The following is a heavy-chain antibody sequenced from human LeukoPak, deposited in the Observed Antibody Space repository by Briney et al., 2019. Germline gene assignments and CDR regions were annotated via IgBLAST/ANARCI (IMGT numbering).Heavy chain of an antibody. V-gene: IGHV4-34*01. CDR3: ARKVEAPYYDFWSGYSPYYFDY. CDR2: INHSGST. Sequence: SETLSLTCAVYGGSFSGYYWSWIRQPPGKGLEWIGEINHSGSTNYNPSLKSRVTISVGPSKNQFSLKLSSVTAADTAVYYCARKVEAPYYDFWSGYSPYYFDYWGQGTLVTVSS. CDR1: GGSFSGYY. D-gene: IGHD3-3*01. J-gene: IGHJ4*02.